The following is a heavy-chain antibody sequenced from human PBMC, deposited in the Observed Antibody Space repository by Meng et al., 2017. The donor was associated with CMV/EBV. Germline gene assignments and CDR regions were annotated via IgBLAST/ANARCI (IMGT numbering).Heavy chain of an antibody. CDR3: AAYPQTMVRGVALWGAFDY. Sequence: VQWGQLGRWVKKPGASVKVSCKAFGYTFTSYGISWVRQAPGQGLEWMGWISAYNGNTNYAQKLQGRVTMTTDTSTSTAYMELRSLRSDDTAVYYCAAYPQTMVRGVALWGAFDYWGQGTLVTVSS. D-gene: IGHD3-10*01. CDR2: ISAYNGNT. V-gene: IGHV1-18*01. J-gene: IGHJ4*02. CDR1: GYTFTSYG.